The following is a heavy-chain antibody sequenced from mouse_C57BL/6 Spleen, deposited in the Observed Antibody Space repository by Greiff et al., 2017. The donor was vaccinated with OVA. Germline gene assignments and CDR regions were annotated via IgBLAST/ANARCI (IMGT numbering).Heavy chain of an antibody. CDR2: IDPSDSYT. J-gene: IGHJ2*01. D-gene: IGHD3-2*02. CDR3: AREEGQLRSYFDY. CDR1: SYTFTSYW. V-gene: IGHV1-50*01. Sequence: QVQLQQPGAELVKPGASVKLSCKASSYTFTSYWMQWVKQRPGQGLEWIGEIDPSDSYTNYNQKFKGKATLTVDTSSSTAYMQLSSLTSEDSAVYYCAREEGQLRSYFDYWGKGTTLTVSS.